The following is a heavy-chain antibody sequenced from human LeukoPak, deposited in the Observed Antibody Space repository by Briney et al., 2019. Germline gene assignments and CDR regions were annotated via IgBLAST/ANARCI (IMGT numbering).Heavy chain of an antibody. J-gene: IGHJ4*02. CDR2: IIPIFGTA. V-gene: IGHV1-69*13. CDR1: EGTFSSYA. Sequence: ASVNVSCKPSEGTFSSYAISWVRQSPGQGLEWMGGIIPIFGTANYAHKFQGRVTITADESTSTAYMELRSMRSEDTAVYYCARDDYGDYVTLFDYWGQGTLVTVSS. D-gene: IGHD4-17*01. CDR3: ARDDYGDYVTLFDY.